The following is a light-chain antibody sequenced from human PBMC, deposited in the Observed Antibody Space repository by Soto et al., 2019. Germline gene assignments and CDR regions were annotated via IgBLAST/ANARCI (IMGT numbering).Light chain of an antibody. CDR3: AEWDDLLNGPYD. J-gene: IGLJ1*01. Sequence: QSALTEPPPASGTPGQRVIISCSGSSSNIGSNTVNWYQKLPGAAPQLLIYGNDERPSGVADRFSGSKYGTSASLAISGLQSEDLADYYWAEWDDLLNGPYDFGPRTKVT. V-gene: IGLV1-44*01. CDR1: SSNIGSNT. CDR2: GND.